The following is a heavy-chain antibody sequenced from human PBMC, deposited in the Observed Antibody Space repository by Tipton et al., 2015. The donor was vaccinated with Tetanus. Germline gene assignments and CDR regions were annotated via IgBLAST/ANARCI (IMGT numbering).Heavy chain of an antibody. D-gene: IGHD5-18*01. V-gene: IGHV4-4*07. CDR3: AKDHAPRPDTAMVAYYYYYGMDV. CDR1: GGSISSYY. Sequence: TLSLTCTVSGGSISSYYWSWIRQPAGKGLEWIGHIYTSGSTNYNPSLKSRVTMSVDTSKNQFSLKLSSVTAADTAVYYCAKDHAPRPDTAMVAYYYYYGMDVWGQGTTVTVSS. CDR2: IYTSGST. J-gene: IGHJ6*02.